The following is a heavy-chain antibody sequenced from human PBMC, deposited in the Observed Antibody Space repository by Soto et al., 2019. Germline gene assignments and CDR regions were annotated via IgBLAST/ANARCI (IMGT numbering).Heavy chain of an antibody. CDR3: ARDRDYVWGSHGGLYGMDV. CDR2: INPSGGST. CDR1: GYTFTSYY. J-gene: IGHJ6*02. D-gene: IGHD3-16*01. V-gene: IGHV1-46*01. Sequence: ASVKVSCKASGYTFTSYYMHWVRQAPGQGLEWMGIINPSGGSTSYAQKFQGRVTMTRDTSTSTVYMELSSLRSEDTAVYYCARDRDYVWGSHGGLYGMDVWGQGTTVTVSS.